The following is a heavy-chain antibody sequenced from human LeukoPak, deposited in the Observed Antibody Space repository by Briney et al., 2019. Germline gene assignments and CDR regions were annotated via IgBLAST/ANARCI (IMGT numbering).Heavy chain of an antibody. CDR2: INHNGNVD. CDR1: GFTFSSYW. CDR3: ARGGGLDV. D-gene: IGHD3-16*01. Sequence: GSLRLSCAASGFTFSSYWMNWARQAPGKGLEWVASINHNGNVDYYVDSVKGRFTISRDNAKNSLYLQMSNLRAEDTAVYFCARGGGLDVWGQGATVTVSS. V-gene: IGHV3-7*03. J-gene: IGHJ6*02.